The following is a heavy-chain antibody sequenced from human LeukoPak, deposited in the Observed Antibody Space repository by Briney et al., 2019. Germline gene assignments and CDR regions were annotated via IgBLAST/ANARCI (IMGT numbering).Heavy chain of an antibody. CDR2: IIPILGIA. J-gene: IGHJ5*02. Sequence: ASVKVSCKASGGTFSSYTISWVRQAHGHGLEWMGRIIPILGIANYAQKFQGRVTFTADKSTGIAYMELSSLRSEDTAVYYCASQVPAASGGPDPWGQGTLVTVSS. V-gene: IGHV1-69*02. D-gene: IGHD2-2*01. CDR3: ASQVPAASGGPDP. CDR1: GGTFSSYT.